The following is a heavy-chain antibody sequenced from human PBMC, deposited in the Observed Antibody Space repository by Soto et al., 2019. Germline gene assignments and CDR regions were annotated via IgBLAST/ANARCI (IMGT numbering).Heavy chain of an antibody. Sequence: GGSLRLSCAASGFPSSSFGLNWVRQAPGKGLEWVSSISSSGTYIFYADSVKGRFTISRDNTKNSVFLQMNSLRAEDTAVYYCAKEHSGSSYWFFDLRGRGTLVTVSS. CDR2: ISSSGTYI. CDR3: AKEHSGSSYWFFDL. V-gene: IGHV3-21*04. CDR1: GFPSSSFG. D-gene: IGHD1-26*01. J-gene: IGHJ2*01.